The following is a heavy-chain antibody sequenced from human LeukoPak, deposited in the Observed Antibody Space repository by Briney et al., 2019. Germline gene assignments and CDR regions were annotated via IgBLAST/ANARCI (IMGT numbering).Heavy chain of an antibody. CDR2: VNYAVNT. V-gene: IGHV4-39*01. Sequence: SETLSLTCTVSGASIIISTYYWGRIRQSPGKGLEWIGSVNYAVNTYYNPSLKSRVTISVDTSKNQFSLKLSSVTAADTAVYYCARHADMTPPHMDVWGKGTTVTVSS. CDR1: GASIIISTYY. J-gene: IGHJ6*03. D-gene: IGHD3-9*01. CDR3: ARHADMTPPHMDV.